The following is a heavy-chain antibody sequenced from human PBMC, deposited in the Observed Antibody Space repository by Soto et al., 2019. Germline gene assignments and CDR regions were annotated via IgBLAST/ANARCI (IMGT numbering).Heavy chain of an antibody. D-gene: IGHD4-17*01. CDR1: GGSFSGYY. Sequence: SETLSLTCAVYGGSFSGYYSSWIRQPPGKGLEWIGEINHSGSTNYNPSLKSRVTISVDTSKNQFSLKLSSVTAADTAVYYCANYGDYYFDYWGQGTLVTVYS. CDR3: ANYGDYYFDY. V-gene: IGHV4-34*01. J-gene: IGHJ4*02. CDR2: INHSGST.